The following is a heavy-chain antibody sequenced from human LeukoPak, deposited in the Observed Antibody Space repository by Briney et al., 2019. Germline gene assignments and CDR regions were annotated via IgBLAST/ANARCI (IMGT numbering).Heavy chain of an antibody. J-gene: IGHJ4*02. CDR2: IIPIFGTV. CDR1: GGTFSSYA. D-gene: IGHD3-3*01. V-gene: IGHV1-69*05. CDR3: ARSPNSITIFGVDLYATPYYFDY. Sequence: SVKVSCKASGGTFSSYAISWVRQAPGQGLEWMGRIIPIFGTVNYAQKFQGRVTITTDESTSTAYMELSSLRSEDTAVYYCARSPNSITIFGVDLYATPYYFDYWGQGTLVTVSS.